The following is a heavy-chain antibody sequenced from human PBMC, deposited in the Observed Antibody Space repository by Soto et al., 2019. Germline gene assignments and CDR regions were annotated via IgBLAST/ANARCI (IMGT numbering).Heavy chain of an antibody. CDR2: IYYSGST. D-gene: IGHD6-6*01. Sequence: QVPLQESGPGLVKPSQTLSLTCTVSGGSISSGGYYWSWIRQHPGKGLEWIGYIYYSGSTYYNPSPKRRLTISADTHKNQFPLKLSSVTAADTAVDYCARGSYSSSSGNWGQGTLVTVSS. J-gene: IGHJ4*02. CDR3: ARGSYSSSSGN. CDR1: GGSISSGGYY. V-gene: IGHV4-31*03.